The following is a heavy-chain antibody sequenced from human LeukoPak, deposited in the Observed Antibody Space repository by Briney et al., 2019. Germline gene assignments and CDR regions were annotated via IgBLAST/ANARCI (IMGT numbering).Heavy chain of an antibody. CDR2: IKQDGSEK. D-gene: IGHD3-10*01. Sequence: PGGSLRLSCAASGFTFSSYWMSWVRQAPGKGLEWVANIKQDGSEKYYVDSVKGRFTISRDNAKNSLYLQMNSLRAEDTAVYYCARDPNYYGSGSFAYWGQGTLVTVSS. J-gene: IGHJ4*02. CDR1: GFTFSSYW. CDR3: ARDPNYYGSGSFAY. V-gene: IGHV3-7*01.